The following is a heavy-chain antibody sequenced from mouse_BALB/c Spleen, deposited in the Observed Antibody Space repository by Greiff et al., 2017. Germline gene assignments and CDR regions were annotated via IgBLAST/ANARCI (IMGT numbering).Heavy chain of an antibody. CDR3: ARFYDYDDGGFAY. Sequence: DVMLVESGGGLVQPGGSLKLSCAASGFTFSSYGMSWVRQTPDKRLELVATINSNGGSTYYPDSVKGRFTISRDNAKNTLYLQMSSLKSEDTAMYYCARFYDYDDGGFAYWGQGTLVTVSA. D-gene: IGHD2-4*01. CDR1: GFTFSSYG. J-gene: IGHJ3*01. CDR2: INSNGGST. V-gene: IGHV5-6-3*01.